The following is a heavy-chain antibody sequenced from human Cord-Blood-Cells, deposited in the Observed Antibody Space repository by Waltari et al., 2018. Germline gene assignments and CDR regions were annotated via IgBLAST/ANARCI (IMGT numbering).Heavy chain of an antibody. V-gene: IGHV4-34*01. CDR3: ARGWSPPRITIFGVVIDY. D-gene: IGHD3-3*01. CDR1: GGSFSGYY. J-gene: IGHJ4*02. Sequence: QVQLQQWGAGLLTPSETLSLTCAVYGGSFSGYYWSWIRQPPGKGLEWIGEINHSGSTNYNPSLKSRVTISVDTSKNQFSLKLSSVTAADTAVYYCARGWSPPRITIFGVVIDYWGQGTLVTVSS. CDR2: INHSGST.